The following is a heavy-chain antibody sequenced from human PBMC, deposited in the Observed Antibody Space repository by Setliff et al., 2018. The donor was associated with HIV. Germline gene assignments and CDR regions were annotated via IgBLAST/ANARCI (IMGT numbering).Heavy chain of an antibody. J-gene: IGHJ6*03. CDR2: ISSRGGSV. Sequence: GGSLRLSCAASGFTFSTSGMNWVRQAPGKGLEWVSSISSRGGSVYYADPVRGRFTISRDNANNLLYLQMNSLRAEDTAVYYCARDQEHIIVVSATGNMPGYLHYYYMDGWGKGSTVTVSS. D-gene: IGHD2-2*01. V-gene: IGHV3-21*01. CDR3: ARDQEHIIVVSATGNMPGYLHYYYMDG. CDR1: GFTFSTSG.